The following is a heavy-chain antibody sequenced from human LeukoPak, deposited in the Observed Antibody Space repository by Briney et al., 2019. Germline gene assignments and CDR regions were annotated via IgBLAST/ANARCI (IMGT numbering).Heavy chain of an antibody. J-gene: IGHJ4*02. Sequence: SDTLSLTCYVSNGSISGHYGMCIRQPPEEGLEGFVSIYTTGTPTYNTSVQRRVNISLDTSYIQFSLKLASVTAADSAMYYCERVNYDFWSSADYWGQGNLVTVSS. CDR3: ERVNYDFWSSADY. CDR2: IYTTGTP. CDR1: NGSISGHY. D-gene: IGHD3-3*01. V-gene: IGHV4-59*11.